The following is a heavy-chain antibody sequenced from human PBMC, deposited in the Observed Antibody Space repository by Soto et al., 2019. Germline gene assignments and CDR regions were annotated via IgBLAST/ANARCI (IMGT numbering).Heavy chain of an antibody. Sequence: ASVKVSCKASGGTFSSYAISWVRQAPGQGLEWMGGIIPIFGTANYAQKFQGRVTITADESTSTAYMELSSLRSEDTAVYYCARERDFGELSYDLWGQGTLVTVSS. CDR2: IIPIFGTA. CDR3: ARERDFGELSYDL. CDR1: GGTFSSYA. V-gene: IGHV1-69*13. J-gene: IGHJ5*02. D-gene: IGHD2-8*01.